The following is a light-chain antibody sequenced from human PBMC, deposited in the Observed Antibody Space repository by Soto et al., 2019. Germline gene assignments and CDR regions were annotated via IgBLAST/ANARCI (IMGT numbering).Light chain of an antibody. CDR1: QDIRKY. J-gene: IGKJ5*01. V-gene: IGKV1-33*01. CDR3: QQRSNWPIT. CDR2: DAS. Sequence: IQMTQSPSSISASVGERVTITCQATQDIRKYLNWYQQKPGKAPKLLIYDASNRATGIPARFSGSGSGTDFTLTISSLEPEDFAVYYCQQRSNWPITFGQGTRLEIK.